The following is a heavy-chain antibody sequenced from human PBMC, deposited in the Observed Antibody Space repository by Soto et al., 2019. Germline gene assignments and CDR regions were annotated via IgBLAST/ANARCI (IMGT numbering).Heavy chain of an antibody. D-gene: IGHD4-17*01. J-gene: IGHJ6*02. CDR1: GYTFTSYD. CDR2: MNPNSGNT. CDR3: AGLGYGCQTGCMDV. V-gene: IGHV1-8*01. Sequence: QVQLVQSGAEVKKPGASVKVSCKASGYTFTSYDINWVRQATGQGLEWMGWMNPNSGNTGYAQKFQGRVTMTRNTXTSTAYMELSSLRSEDRAVYYCAGLGYGCQTGCMDVWGQGPTVTVSS.